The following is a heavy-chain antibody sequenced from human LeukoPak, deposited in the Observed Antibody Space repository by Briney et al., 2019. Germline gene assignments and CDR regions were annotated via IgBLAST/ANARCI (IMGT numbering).Heavy chain of an antibody. CDR2: ISAYNGNT. J-gene: IGHJ3*02. D-gene: IGHD6-19*01. CDR3: ARDQWLGDAFDI. CDR1: GYTFTGYY. Sequence: ASVKVSCKASGYTFTGYYMHWVRQAPGQGLEWMGWISAYNGNTNYAQKLQGRVTMTTDTSTSTAYMELRSLRSDDTAVYYCARDQWLGDAFDIWGQGTMVTVSS. V-gene: IGHV1-18*04.